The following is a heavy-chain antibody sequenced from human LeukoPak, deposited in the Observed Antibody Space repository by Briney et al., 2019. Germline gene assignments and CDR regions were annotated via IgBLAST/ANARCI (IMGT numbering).Heavy chain of an antibody. CDR1: GFTFSSYS. CDR3: ARYAVAVAGYYFDY. V-gene: IGHV3-48*01. CDR2: ISSSSSTI. J-gene: IGHJ4*02. D-gene: IGHD6-19*01. Sequence: PGGSLRLSCAASGFTFSSYSMNWVRQAPGKGLEWVSYISSSSSTIYYADSVKGRFTISRDNAKNSLYLQMNSLRAEDTAVYYCARYAVAVAGYYFDYWGQGTLVTVSS.